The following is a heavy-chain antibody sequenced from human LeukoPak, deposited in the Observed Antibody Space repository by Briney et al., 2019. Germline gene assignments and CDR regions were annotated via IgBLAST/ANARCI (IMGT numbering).Heavy chain of an antibody. CDR1: GGSISNYF. CDR3: ARFPGGAEYRHYYYMDV. CDR2: IYYSDST. V-gene: IGHV4-59*01. J-gene: IGHJ6*03. Sequence: SETLSLTCTVSGGSISNYFWSWIRQPPGKGLECIAYIYYSDSTNYKPSLKSRLTVSVDTSKNQFSLKLSSVTAADTAVYYCARFPGGAEYRHYYYMDVWGTGTTVTVSS. D-gene: IGHD1-14*01.